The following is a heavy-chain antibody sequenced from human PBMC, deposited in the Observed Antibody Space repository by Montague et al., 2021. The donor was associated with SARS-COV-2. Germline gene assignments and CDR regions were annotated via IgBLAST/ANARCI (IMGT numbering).Heavy chain of an antibody. J-gene: IGHJ6*02. Sequence: SLRLSCAASGFTFSSYEMHWVRQAPGKGLEWVSYISSRGSTIYYADSVKGRFTISRDNAKNSLYLQMNSLRAEDTAVYYCARERIVVVYYYYGMDVWGQGTTDTVSS. D-gene: IGHD2-2*01. CDR3: ARERIVVVYYYYGMDV. V-gene: IGHV3-48*03. CDR2: ISSRGSTI. CDR1: GFTFSSYE.